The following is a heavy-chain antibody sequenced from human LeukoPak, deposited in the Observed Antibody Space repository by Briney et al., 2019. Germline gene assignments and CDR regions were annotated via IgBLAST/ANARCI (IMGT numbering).Heavy chain of an antibody. D-gene: IGHD6-13*01. CDR3: AKGLYSSSWYNNFDY. V-gene: IGHV3-30*18. CDR2: ISYDGSNK. CDR1: GFTFSSYA. J-gene: IGHJ4*02. Sequence: GGSLRLSCAASGFTFSSYAMNWVRQAPGKGLECVAVISYDGSNKYYADSVKGRFTISRDNSKNTLYLQMNSLRAEDTAVYYCAKGLYSSSWYNNFDYWGQGTLVTVSS.